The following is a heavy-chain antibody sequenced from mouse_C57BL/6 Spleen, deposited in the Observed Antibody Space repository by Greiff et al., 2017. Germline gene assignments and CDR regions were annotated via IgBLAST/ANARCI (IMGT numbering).Heavy chain of an antibody. J-gene: IGHJ3*01. CDR3: ASYYGNFPWFAY. CDR1: GYAFSSSW. V-gene: IGHV1-82*01. Sequence: QVQLKESGPELVKPGASVKISCKASGYAFSSSWMNWVKQRPGKGLEWIGRIYPGDGDTNYNGKFKGKATLTADKSSSTAYMQLSSLTSEDSAVYFCASYYGNFPWFAYWGQGTLVTVSA. D-gene: IGHD2-1*01. CDR2: IYPGDGDT.